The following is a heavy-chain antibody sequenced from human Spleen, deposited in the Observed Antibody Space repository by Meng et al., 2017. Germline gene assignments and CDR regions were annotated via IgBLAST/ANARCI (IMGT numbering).Heavy chain of an antibody. V-gene: IGHV4-34*01. J-gene: IGHJ4*02. CDR3: ARDLITMVRGVILSGYFDY. CDR1: GGSFSDYY. CDR2: INHSGST. D-gene: IGHD3-10*01. Sequence: QVQLQQWCAGLLKPSETLSLTCVVSGGSFSDYYWSWIRQPPGKGLEWIGEINHSGSTNYNPSLESRATISVDTSQNNLSLKLSSVTAADSAVYYCARDLITMVRGVILSGYFDYWGQGTLVTVSS.